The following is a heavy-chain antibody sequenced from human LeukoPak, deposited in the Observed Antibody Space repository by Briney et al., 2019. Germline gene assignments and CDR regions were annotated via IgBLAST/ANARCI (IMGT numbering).Heavy chain of an antibody. V-gene: IGHV6-1*01. Sequence: SQTLSLTCAISGDSVSSKIAAWNWIRQSPSRGLEWLGRTYYRSKWYNDYAVSVKSRITINPDTSKNQVSLQLNSVTPEDTAVYYCARGGSGWSVSLFDPWGQGTLVTVSS. CDR3: ARGGSGWSVSLFDP. CDR2: TYYRSKWYN. D-gene: IGHD6-13*01. J-gene: IGHJ5*02. CDR1: GDSVSSKIAA.